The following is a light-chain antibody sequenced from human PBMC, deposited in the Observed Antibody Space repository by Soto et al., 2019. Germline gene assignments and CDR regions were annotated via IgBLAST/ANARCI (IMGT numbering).Light chain of an antibody. J-gene: IGLJ2*01. Sequence: QSVLTQPPSASGTPGQRVTISCSGSLSNIGSNFIYWYQQLPGRAPKLLIYGNTNRPSGVPDRFSGSKSGTSASLAITGLQAEDEADYYCLSFDSSLSVVFGGGTKLTVL. V-gene: IGLV1-40*01. CDR1: LSNIGSNF. CDR3: LSFDSSLSVV. CDR2: GNT.